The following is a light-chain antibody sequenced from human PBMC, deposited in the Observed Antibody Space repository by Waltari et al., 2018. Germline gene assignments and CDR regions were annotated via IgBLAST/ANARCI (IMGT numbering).Light chain of an antibody. Sequence: QSALTQPASVSGSPGQSITISCTGTSNDVGGYNYVSWYQQHPGKAPKLMIYDVSDLPAGVSNRFSGSKSGNTASLTISGLQAEDEAEYYCTSYATGSSYIFGGGTKVTVL. CDR2: DVS. V-gene: IGLV2-14*03. CDR1: SNDVGGYNY. CDR3: TSYATGSSYI. J-gene: IGLJ1*01.